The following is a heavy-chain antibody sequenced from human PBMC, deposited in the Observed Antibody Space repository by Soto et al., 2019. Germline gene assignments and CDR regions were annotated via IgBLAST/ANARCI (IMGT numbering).Heavy chain of an antibody. CDR2: ISYDGSNK. V-gene: IGHV3-30-3*01. CDR1: GFTFSSYA. Sequence: QVPLVESGGGVVQPGRSLRLSCAASGFTFSSYAMHWVRQAPGKGLEWVAVISYDGSNKYYADSVKGRFTISRDNSKNTLYLQMNSLRAEDTAVYYCARGGYGDYKSPRHGMDVWGQGTTVTVSS. D-gene: IGHD4-17*01. CDR3: ARGGYGDYKSPRHGMDV. J-gene: IGHJ6*02.